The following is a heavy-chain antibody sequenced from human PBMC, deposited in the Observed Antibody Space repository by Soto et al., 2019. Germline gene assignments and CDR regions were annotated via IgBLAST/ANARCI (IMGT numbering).Heavy chain of an antibody. J-gene: IGHJ4*02. D-gene: IGHD3-22*01. CDR1: GYSFSSYW. Sequence: PXESLKISCKGSGYSFSSYWIGWVRQMPGKGLEWMGTIYPGDSETTYSPSFQGQVTISADKSIRIAHLQWSSLKASDTGMYYCARLDSSGYHLVDYWGQGSLVTVSS. CDR3: ARLDSSGYHLVDY. CDR2: IYPGDSET. V-gene: IGHV5-51*01.